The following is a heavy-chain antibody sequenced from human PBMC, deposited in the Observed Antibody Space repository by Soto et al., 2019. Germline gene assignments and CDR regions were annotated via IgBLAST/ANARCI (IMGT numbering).Heavy chain of an antibody. CDR3: ARRYGSGSYYSHYFDY. Sequence: PSETLSLTCTVSGGSISSSSDYWGWIRQPPGKGLEWIGSIYYSGSTYYNPSLKSRVTISVDTSKNQFSLKLSSVTAADTAVYYCARRYGSGSYYSHYFDYWGQGTLVTVSS. V-gene: IGHV4-39*01. J-gene: IGHJ4*02. CDR2: IYYSGST. D-gene: IGHD3-10*01. CDR1: GGSISSSSDY.